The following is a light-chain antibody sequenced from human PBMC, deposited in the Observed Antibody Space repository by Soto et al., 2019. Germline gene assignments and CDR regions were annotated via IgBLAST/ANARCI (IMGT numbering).Light chain of an antibody. CDR3: QQFNSYTAGA. V-gene: IGKV1-5*01. CDR2: DAS. Sequence: DIQMTQSPSTLSASVGDRVTITCRASQSISSRFAWYQQKPGKSSKRLIYDASSLESGVTSRFSGSGSETEFTLTISSLQPDDFATYYCQQFNSYTAGAFGQGTKVEIK. CDR1: QSISSR. J-gene: IGKJ1*01.